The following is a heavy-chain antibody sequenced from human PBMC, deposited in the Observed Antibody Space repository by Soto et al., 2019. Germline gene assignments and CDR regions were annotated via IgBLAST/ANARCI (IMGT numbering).Heavy chain of an antibody. CDR1: GGSIGSTLYY. CDR2: IYYGGST. J-gene: IGHJ4*02. D-gene: IGHD2-21*02. CDR3: AREAPICGGDCRIFDY. Sequence: SETLSLTCTVSGGSIGSTLYYWGWVRQPPRKRLEWIGSIYYGGSTNYNPSLKSRVTISVDTSKNQFSLKLSSVTAADTAVYYCAREAPICGGDCRIFDYWGQGTLVTVSS. V-gene: IGHV4-39*07.